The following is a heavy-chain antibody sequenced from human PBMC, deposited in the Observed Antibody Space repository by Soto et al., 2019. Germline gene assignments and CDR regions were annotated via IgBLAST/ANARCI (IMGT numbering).Heavy chain of an antibody. CDR1: GGSISGYY. CDR2: IYSIGST. V-gene: IGHV4-59*08. D-gene: IGHD6-19*01. J-gene: IGHJ4*02. Sequence: SETLSLTCTVSGGSISGYYRSWLRQPPGKGLEWIGYIYSIGSTNYNPSLRSRVTMSIDTSQEQFSLKLSSVTATDTAVYYCARHVNLPLAGTGFVSWGRGTLVTVSS. CDR3: ARHVNLPLAGTGFVS.